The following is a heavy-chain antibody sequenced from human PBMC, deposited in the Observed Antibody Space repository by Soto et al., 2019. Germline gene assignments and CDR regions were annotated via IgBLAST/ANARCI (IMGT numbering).Heavy chain of an antibody. CDR3: ARMSCSSTSCYSAYYYYGMDV. D-gene: IGHD2-2*01. V-gene: IGHV1-69*01. CDR1: GGTFSSYA. CDR2: IIPIFGTA. J-gene: IGHJ6*02. Sequence: QVQLVQSGAEVKKPGSSVKVSCKASGGTFSSYAISWVRQAPGQGLEWMGGIIPIFGTANYAQKFQGRVTITADESMSTAYMELSSLRSEDTAVYYCARMSCSSTSCYSAYYYYGMDVWGQGTTVTVSS.